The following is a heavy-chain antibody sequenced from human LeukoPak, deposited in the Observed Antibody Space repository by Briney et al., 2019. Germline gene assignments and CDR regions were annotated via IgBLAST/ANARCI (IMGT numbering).Heavy chain of an antibody. D-gene: IGHD5-18*01. J-gene: IGHJ3*02. CDR3: TTASLQLWPNDAFDI. CDR2: IKSKPGGGTT. Sequence: GGPLRLSCAASGFTVNYAWMSWVRQAPGKGLEWVGLIKSKPGGGTTNYAAPVKGRFTISREDSKNTLYLQMNSLKTEDTAVYYCTTASLQLWPNDAFDIWGQGTMVTVSS. V-gene: IGHV3-15*01. CDR1: GFTVNYAW.